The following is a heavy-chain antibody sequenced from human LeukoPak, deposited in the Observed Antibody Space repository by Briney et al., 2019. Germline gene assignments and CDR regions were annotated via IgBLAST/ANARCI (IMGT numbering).Heavy chain of an antibody. CDR1: GGSFSGYY. V-gene: IGHV4-34*01. J-gene: IGHJ5*02. CDR3: ARDHDYYDNFDP. Sequence: SETLSLTCAVYGGSFSGYYWSWIRQPPGKGLEWIGEINHSGSTNYNPPLKSRVTISVDTSKNQFSLKLSSVTAADTAVYYCARDHDYYDNFDPWGQGTLVTVSS. CDR2: INHSGST. D-gene: IGHD3-22*01.